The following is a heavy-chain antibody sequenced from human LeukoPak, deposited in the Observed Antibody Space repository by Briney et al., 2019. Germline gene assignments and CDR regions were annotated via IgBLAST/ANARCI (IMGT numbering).Heavy chain of an antibody. J-gene: IGHJ4*02. V-gene: IGHV3-23*01. D-gene: IGHD3-22*01. CDR1: GFSFFTYS. CDR3: AKPYDSSGYYFFYFDY. CDR2: ISGSGGST. Sequence: GGSLRLSCAASGFSFFTYSMSWVRQAPGKGLEWVSAISGSGGSTYYAGSVKGRFTISRDNSKNTLYLQMNSLRAEDTAVYYCAKPYDSSGYYFFYFDYWGQGTLVTVSS.